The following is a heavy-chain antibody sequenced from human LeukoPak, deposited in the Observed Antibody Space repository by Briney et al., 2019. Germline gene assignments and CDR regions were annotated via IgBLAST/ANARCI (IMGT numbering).Heavy chain of an antibody. Sequence: ASVKVSCKASGGTFSSYAISWVRQAPGQGLEWMGGIIPIFGTANYAQKFQGRVTITTDESTSTAYMELSSLRSEDTAVYYCARHYCDSDAFDIWGQGTMVTVSS. CDR3: ARHYCDSDAFDI. V-gene: IGHV1-69*05. CDR1: GGTFSSYA. CDR2: IIPIFGTA. J-gene: IGHJ3*02. D-gene: IGHD3-9*01.